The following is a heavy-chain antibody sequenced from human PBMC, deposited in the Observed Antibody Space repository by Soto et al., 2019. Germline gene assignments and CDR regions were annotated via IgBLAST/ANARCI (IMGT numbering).Heavy chain of an antibody. Sequence: SETLSLTCAVSGGSISSGGYSWSWIRQPPGKGLEWIGYIYHSGSTYYNPSLKSRVTISVDNSKNIVFLQMNTLRADDAAVYYCAKPRNTGSYPLKLDFDSWGQGTLVTVSS. J-gene: IGHJ4*02. V-gene: IGHV4-30-2*01. CDR2: IYHSGST. CDR3: AKPRNTGSYPLKLDFDS. D-gene: IGHD1-26*01. CDR1: GGSISSGGYS.